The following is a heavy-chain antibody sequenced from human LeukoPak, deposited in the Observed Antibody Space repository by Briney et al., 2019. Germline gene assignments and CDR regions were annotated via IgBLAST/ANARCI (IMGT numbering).Heavy chain of an antibody. D-gene: IGHD3-22*01. J-gene: IGHJ3*02. Sequence: SETLSLTCTVSGGSISSGSYYWSWIRQPAGKGLEWIGRIYTSGSTNYNPSLKSRVAISVDTSKNQFSLKLSSVTAADTAVYYCARDPAYYDSSGYYLGAFDIWGQGTMVTVSS. CDR2: IYTSGST. V-gene: IGHV4-61*02. CDR1: GGSISSGSYY. CDR3: ARDPAYYDSSGYYLGAFDI.